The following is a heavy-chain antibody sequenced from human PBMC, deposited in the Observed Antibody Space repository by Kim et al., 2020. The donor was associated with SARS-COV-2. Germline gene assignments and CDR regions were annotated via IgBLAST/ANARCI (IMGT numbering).Heavy chain of an antibody. Sequence: GGSLRLSCAASGFTFSSYAMSWVRQAPGKGLEWVSAISGSGGSTYYADSVKGRFTISRDNSKNTLYLQMNSLRAEDTAVYYCAKSWEYYDSSGYYYVDVLDYCGEGNLVTVSS. J-gene: IGHJ4*02. CDR1: GFTFSSYA. V-gene: IGHV3-23*01. D-gene: IGHD3-22*01. CDR2: ISGSGGST. CDR3: AKSWEYYDSSGYYYVDVLDY.